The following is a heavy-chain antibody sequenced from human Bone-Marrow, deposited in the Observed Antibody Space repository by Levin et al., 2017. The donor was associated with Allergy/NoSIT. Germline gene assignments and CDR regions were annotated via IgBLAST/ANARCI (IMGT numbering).Heavy chain of an antibody. D-gene: IGHD2-21*02. V-gene: IGHV3-23*01. CDR1: GFTFNDYA. CDR3: AKDYPRTGVTSSALFDC. Sequence: SCAVSGFTFNDYAMSWVRLAPGKGLEWVSGFDGDTHYADSVKGRFTISTDRFKNTLYLQMDGLRAEDTAIYYCAKDYPRTGVTSSALFDCWGQGTLVTVSS. CDR2: FDGDT. J-gene: IGHJ4*02.